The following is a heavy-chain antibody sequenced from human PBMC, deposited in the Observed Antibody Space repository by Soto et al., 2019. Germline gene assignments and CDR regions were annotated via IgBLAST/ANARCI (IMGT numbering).Heavy chain of an antibody. CDR1: GGSISSSSYY. V-gene: IGHV4-39*01. D-gene: IGHD4-17*01. J-gene: IGHJ4*02. Sequence: QLQLQESGPGLVKPSETLSLTCTVSGGSISSSSYYWGWIRQPPGKGLEWIGTIYYSGSTYYNPSLKSRVTISVDTSKNQFSLKLSSVTAADTAVYYCARRYGGSQFDYWGQGTLVTVSS. CDR3: ARRYGGSQFDY. CDR2: IYYSGST.